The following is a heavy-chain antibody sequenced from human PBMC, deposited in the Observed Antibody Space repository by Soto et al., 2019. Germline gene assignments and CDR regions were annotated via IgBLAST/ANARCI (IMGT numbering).Heavy chain of an antibody. D-gene: IGHD3-3*01. CDR1: GYTFTSYG. J-gene: IGHJ6*02. CDR3: ARESSGASWGFLEWLLPATAMAPPYYYYYGMDV. CDR2: ISAYNGNT. V-gene: IGHV1-18*01. Sequence: GASVKVSCKASGYTFTSYGINWVRQAPGQGLEWMGWISAYNGNTNYAQKLQGRVTMTRDTSTSTVYMELSSLRSEDTAVYYCARESSGASWGFLEWLLPATAMAPPYYYYYGMDVWGQGTTVTVSS.